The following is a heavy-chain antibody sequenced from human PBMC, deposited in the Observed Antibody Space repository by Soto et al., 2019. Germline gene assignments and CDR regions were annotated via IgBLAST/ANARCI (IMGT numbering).Heavy chain of an antibody. CDR3: ARGSDYDFWSGYYDAQYNWFDP. J-gene: IGHJ5*02. V-gene: IGHV1-69*13. CDR1: GGTFSSYA. Sequence: SVKVSCKASGGTFSSYAISWVRQAPGQGLEWMGGIIPIFGTANYAQKFQGRVTITADESTSTAYMELSSLRSEDTAVYYCARGSDYDFWSGYYDAQYNWFDPWGQGTLVTVSS. CDR2: IIPIFGTA. D-gene: IGHD3-3*01.